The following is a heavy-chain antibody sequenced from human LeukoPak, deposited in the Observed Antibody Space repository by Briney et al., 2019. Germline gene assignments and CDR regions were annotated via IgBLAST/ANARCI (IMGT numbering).Heavy chain of an antibody. CDR3: ARDSIGGSYLNYYYYYMDV. V-gene: IGHV1-18*01. D-gene: IGHD1-26*01. CDR2: ISAYNGNT. J-gene: IGHJ6*03. CDR1: GYTFTSYG. Sequence: ASVKVSCKASGYTFTSYGISWVRQAPGQGLEWMGWISAYNGNTNYAQKLRGRVTMTTDTSTSTAYMELRSLRSDDTAVYYCARDSIGGSYLNYYYYYMDVWGKGTTVTVSS.